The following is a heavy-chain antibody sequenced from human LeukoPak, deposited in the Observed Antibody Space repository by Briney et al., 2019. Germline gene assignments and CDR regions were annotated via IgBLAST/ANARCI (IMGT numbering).Heavy chain of an antibody. J-gene: IGHJ4*02. V-gene: IGHV1-69*06. CDR2: IIPIFGTA. CDR1: GCTFSSYA. Sequence: SVTVSCKASGCTFSSYAFSWVRQAPGQGLEWVGRIIPIFGTADYAQKFQSRVTITADKSTSTAYMRLSSLRTEDTAVYYCATTREEMATISSDYWGQGTLVTVSS. D-gene: IGHD5-24*01. CDR3: ATTREEMATISSDY.